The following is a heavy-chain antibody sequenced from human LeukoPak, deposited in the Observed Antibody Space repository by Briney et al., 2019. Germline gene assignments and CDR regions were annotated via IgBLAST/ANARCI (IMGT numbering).Heavy chain of an antibody. V-gene: IGHV1-46*01. J-gene: IGHJ4*02. D-gene: IGHD3-9*01. CDR3: AREGDYDILTGFGGD. CDR2: INPSGGST. Sequence: ASVKVSCKXSGYTFTSHYMHWVRQAPGQGLEWMGLINPSGGSTSYAQKFQGRVTMTRDTSTSTVYMELSSLRSEDTAVYYCAREGDYDILTGFGGDWGQGTLVTVSS. CDR1: GYTFTSHY.